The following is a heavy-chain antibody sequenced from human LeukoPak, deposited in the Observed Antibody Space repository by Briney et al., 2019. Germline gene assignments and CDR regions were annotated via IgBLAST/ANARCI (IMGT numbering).Heavy chain of an antibody. D-gene: IGHD4/OR15-4a*01. V-gene: IGHV1-69*13. CDR2: IIPIFGTA. J-gene: IGHJ5*02. CDR1: GGTFSSYA. CDR3: ARGKVPVDNWFDP. Sequence: GASVKVSCKASGGTFSSYAISWVRQAPGQGLEWMGGIIPIFGTANYAQKFQGRVTITADESTSTAYMELSSLRSEDTAVYYCARGKVPVDNWFDPWGQGTLVTVSS.